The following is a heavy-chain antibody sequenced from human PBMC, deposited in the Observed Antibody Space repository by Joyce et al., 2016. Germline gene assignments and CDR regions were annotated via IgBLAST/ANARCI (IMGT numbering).Heavy chain of an antibody. CDR1: GYIFTNYT. D-gene: IGHD3/OR15-3a*01. V-gene: IGHV1-3*01. J-gene: IGHJ4*02. CDR3: AREPFYFLTDYPHFDD. CDR2: INASNGNT. Sequence: QVQFVQSGAEVKKPGASVKVSCKTSGYIFTNYTIHWVHQAPGQRLEEMGWINASNGNTKYSQKFQGRVTSTRDSSATTAYMELSSLNSEDTALYCCAREPFYFLTDYPHFDDWGQGTLVTVSS.